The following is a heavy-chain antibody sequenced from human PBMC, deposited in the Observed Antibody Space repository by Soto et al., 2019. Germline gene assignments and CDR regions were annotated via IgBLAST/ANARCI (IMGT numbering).Heavy chain of an antibody. CDR1: GGSISTGDYY. CDR3: VREGPSRPATGYYDS. D-gene: IGHD3-9*01. J-gene: IGHJ4*02. Sequence: KSSETLSLTCTVSGGSISTGDYYWSWIRQPPGKGLEWIGYIYKDGSTFYNPSLKSRVSLSLDTSSSRFSLRLRSVTAADTAFYYCVREGPSRPATGYYDSWGTGTLVTVSS. V-gene: IGHV4-30-4*01. CDR2: IYKDGST.